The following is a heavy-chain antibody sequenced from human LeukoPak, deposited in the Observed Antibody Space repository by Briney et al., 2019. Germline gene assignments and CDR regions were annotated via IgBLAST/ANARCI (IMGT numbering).Heavy chain of an antibody. J-gene: IGHJ5*02. V-gene: IGHV4-30-4*08. CDR2: IYYSGST. CDR1: GGSFSDYF. Sequence: SETLSLTCAVYGGSFSDYFWGWIRQPPGKGLEWIGYIYYSGSTYYNPSLKSRVTISVDTSKNQFSLKLSSVTAADTAVYYCARAMVRAAPSNPFDPWGQGTLVTVSS. CDR3: ARAMVRAAPSNPFDP. D-gene: IGHD3-10*01.